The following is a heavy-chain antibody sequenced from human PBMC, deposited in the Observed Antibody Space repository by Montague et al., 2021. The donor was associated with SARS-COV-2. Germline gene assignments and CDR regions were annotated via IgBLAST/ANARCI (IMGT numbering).Heavy chain of an antibody. CDR2: INHRRST. J-gene: IGHJ3*02. V-gene: IGHV4-34*01. CDR1: GGYFSNYA. CDR3: ARHITGSGNAFDI. D-gene: IGHD3-10*01. Sequence: SETLSLTCAIYGGYFSNYAWCWICQSPGQGLEWIGQINHRRSTTYNPSLRDRVTISVDTSKNQFSLKLSSVTAADTAVYYCARHITGSGNAFDIWGQGTMVTVSS.